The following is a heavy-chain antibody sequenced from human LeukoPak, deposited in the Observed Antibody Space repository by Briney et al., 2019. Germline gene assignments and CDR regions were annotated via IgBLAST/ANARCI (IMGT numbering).Heavy chain of an antibody. CDR1: GGSISSYY. CDR3: ARAGPTVTYYYYYMDV. Sequence: SETLSLTCTVSGGSISSYYWSWIRQPPGKGLEWIGYIYYSGSTNYNPSLKSRVTIPVDTSKNQFSLKLSSVTAADTAVYYCARAGPTVTYYYYYMDVWGKGTTVTVSS. CDR2: IYYSGST. V-gene: IGHV4-59*01. J-gene: IGHJ6*03. D-gene: IGHD4-17*01.